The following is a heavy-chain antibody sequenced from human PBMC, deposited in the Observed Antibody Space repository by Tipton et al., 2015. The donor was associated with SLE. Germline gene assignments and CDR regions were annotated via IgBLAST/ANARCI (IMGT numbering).Heavy chain of an antibody. V-gene: IGHV4-30-4*01. D-gene: IGHD1-26*01. Sequence: TLSLTCSVSGGSLSSADYYWSWIRQPPGKGLEWIGYIFYSGTTYYNPSLKSRVAMSVDTSKNQFSLKLSSVTAADTAVYYCARGVVGAMDGYYYGMDVWGQGTTVTVSS. CDR2: IFYSGTT. CDR1: GGSLSSADYY. J-gene: IGHJ6*02. CDR3: ARGVVGAMDGYYYGMDV.